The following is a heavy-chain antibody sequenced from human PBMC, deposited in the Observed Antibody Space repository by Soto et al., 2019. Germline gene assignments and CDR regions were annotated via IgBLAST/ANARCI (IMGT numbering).Heavy chain of an antibody. V-gene: IGHV4-30-4*01. J-gene: IGHJ5*02. Sequence: SETMSLTCTVSGASIRSTDYYWSWIRQAPGKGLEWIGYVYYTGSTYYNPSLMSRLTIPVDTSKNQFSLKLTSVTAAETAVYYCVRTARQGAVAPHWFDRWGQGTQVTVSS. D-gene: IGHD2-21*02. CDR1: GASIRSTDYY. CDR2: VYYTGST. CDR3: VRTARQGAVAPHWFDR.